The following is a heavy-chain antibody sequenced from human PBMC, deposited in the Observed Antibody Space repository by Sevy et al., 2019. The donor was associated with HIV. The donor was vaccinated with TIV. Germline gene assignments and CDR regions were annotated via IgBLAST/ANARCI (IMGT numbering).Heavy chain of an antibody. CDR3: ASDGYYDSSGPPWA. Sequence: ASVKVSCKASGGTFSSYAISWVRQAPGQGLEWMGRIIPILGIANYAQKFQGRVTITADKSTSTAYMELSSLRSEDTAVYYCASDGYYDSSGPPWAWDQGTLVTVSS. J-gene: IGHJ5*02. V-gene: IGHV1-69*04. CDR2: IIPILGIA. D-gene: IGHD3-22*01. CDR1: GGTFSSYA.